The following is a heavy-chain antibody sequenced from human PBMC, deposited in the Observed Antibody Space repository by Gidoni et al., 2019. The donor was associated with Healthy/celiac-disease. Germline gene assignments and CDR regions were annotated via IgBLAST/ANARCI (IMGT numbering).Heavy chain of an antibody. CDR2: IRSKAYGGTT. CDR3: TRDSRPPSSSSDY. Sequence: EVQLVESGGGLVQPGRSLRLSCTASGFTFGDYAMSWFRQAPGKGLEWVGFIRSKAYGGTTEYAASVKGIFTISRDDSKSIAYLQMNSLKTEDTAVYYCTRDSRPPSSSSDYWGQGTLVTVSS. CDR1: GFTFGDYA. D-gene: IGHD6-6*01. J-gene: IGHJ4*02. V-gene: IGHV3-49*03.